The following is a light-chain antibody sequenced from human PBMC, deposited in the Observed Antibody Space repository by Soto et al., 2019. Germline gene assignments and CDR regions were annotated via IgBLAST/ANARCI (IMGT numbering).Light chain of an antibody. V-gene: IGKV3-15*01. CDR2: AAS. J-gene: IGKJ5*01. CDR3: QQYKSWPPIT. CDR1: QSVSSN. Sequence: EIVVTPSPGSLSVSPGDRATLSFRASQSVSSNLAWYQQKPGQAPRLLIYAASTRATGIPARFSGSGSGTEFTLTISSLQSEDFAVYYCQQYKSWPPITFGQGTRLEIK.